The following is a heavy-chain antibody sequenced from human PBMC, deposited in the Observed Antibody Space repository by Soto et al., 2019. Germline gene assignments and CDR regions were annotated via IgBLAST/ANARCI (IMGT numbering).Heavy chain of an antibody. V-gene: IGHV4-34*01. CDR1: GGSFSGYY. D-gene: IGHD3-3*01. J-gene: IGHJ4*02. CDR3: ARVRRITIFGVVITSSLDY. Sequence: SETLSLTCAVYGGSFSGYYWSWIRQPPGKGLEWIGEINHSGSTNYNPSLKSRVTISVDTSKNQFSLKLSSVTAADTAVYYCARVRRITIFGVVITSSLDYWGQGTLVTVSS. CDR2: INHSGST.